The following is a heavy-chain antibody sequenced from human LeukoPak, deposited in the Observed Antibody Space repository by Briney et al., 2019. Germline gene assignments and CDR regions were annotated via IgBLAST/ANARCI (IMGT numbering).Heavy chain of an antibody. J-gene: IGHJ4*02. CDR1: GFTFSSYA. CDR3: AKEGPRPGTDYLNFDY. Sequence: PGGSLRLSCAASGFTFSSYAMTWIRQAPGKGLEWVSTVDDNGVGTYYADSVKGRFTISRDNSKNTLYLQMSSPRAEDTAIYYCAKEGPRPGTDYLNFDYWGQGALVTVSS. CDR2: VDDNGVGT. D-gene: IGHD1-7*01. V-gene: IGHV3-23*01.